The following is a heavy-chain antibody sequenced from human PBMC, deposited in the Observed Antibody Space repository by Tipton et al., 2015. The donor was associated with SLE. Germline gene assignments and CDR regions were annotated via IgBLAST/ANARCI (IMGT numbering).Heavy chain of an antibody. Sequence: LSLTCAASGFTFSSYNINWVRQAPGKGLEWVSSISSSSSYIYYADSVKGRFTISRDNAKNSLYLQMNSLTTEDTAVYYCTRGQGSSGGWFDPWGQGTLVTVSS. J-gene: IGHJ5*02. V-gene: IGHV3-21*03. CDR3: TRGQGSSGGWFDP. CDR2: ISSSSSYI. D-gene: IGHD6-13*01. CDR1: GFTFSSYN.